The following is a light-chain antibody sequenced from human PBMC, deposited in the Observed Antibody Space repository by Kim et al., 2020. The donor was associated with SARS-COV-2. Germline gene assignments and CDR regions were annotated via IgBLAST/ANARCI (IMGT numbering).Light chain of an antibody. CDR2: AAS. V-gene: IGKV1-27*01. Sequence: ASVGDGVTITYRASQAMRNHVAWYQQKAGEVPKVLIHAASAVHSGVPSRFSGSGSGTDFTLTISSLQPEDVATYYCHQYASAPWTFGQGTKVDIK. J-gene: IGKJ1*01. CDR1: QAMRNH. CDR3: HQYASAPWT.